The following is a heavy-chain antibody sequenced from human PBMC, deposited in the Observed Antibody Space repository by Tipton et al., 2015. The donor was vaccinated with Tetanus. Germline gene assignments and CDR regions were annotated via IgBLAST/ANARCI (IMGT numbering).Heavy chain of an antibody. J-gene: IGHJ2*01. V-gene: IGHV1-69*09. CDR2: IIPILGIA. D-gene: IGHD4-17*01. CDR1: GGTFSSYA. CDR3: ARDLDDYGDWSFRGRYFDL. Sequence: QLVQSGAEVKKPGSSVKVSCKASGGTFSSYAISWVRQAPGQGLEWMGRIIPILGIANYAQKFQGRVTITADKSTSTAYMELSSLRSEDTAVYYCARDLDDYGDWSFRGRYFDLWGRGTLVTVSS.